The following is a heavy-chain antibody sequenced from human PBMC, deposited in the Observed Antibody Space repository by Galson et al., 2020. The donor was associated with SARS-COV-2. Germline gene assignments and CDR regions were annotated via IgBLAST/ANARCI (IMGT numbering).Heavy chain of an antibody. D-gene: IGHD3-22*01. CDR3: ARESYDGSGSYPDY. CDR2: ISDDGNHK. Sequence: GGSLRLSCAASGFTFSTFPMHWVRQAPGKGPEWVTIISDDGNHKYYADSVKGRFSISRDNSKNTLYLQVNSLRAEDTAIYYCARESYDGSGSYPDYWGQGTLVTVSS. V-gene: IGHV3-30*17. J-gene: IGHJ4*02. CDR1: GFTFSTFP.